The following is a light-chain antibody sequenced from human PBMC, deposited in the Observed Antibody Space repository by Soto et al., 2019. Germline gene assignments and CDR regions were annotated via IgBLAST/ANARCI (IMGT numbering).Light chain of an antibody. CDR2: GAS. V-gene: IGKV3-20*01. CDR1: QSVSSSH. J-gene: IGKJ1*01. Sequence: EMVLTQSPGTLSLSPGERGTLSCRASQSVSSSHLAWYQQKPGQAPRLLIYGASSRATGMPDRFSGSGSGTDFSLTISRLEPEDFAVYYCPQYGSSPWTFGQGTKVEVK. CDR3: PQYGSSPWT.